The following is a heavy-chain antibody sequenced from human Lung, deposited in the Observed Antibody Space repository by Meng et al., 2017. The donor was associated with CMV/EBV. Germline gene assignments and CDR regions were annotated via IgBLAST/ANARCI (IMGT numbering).Heavy chain of an antibody. Sequence: GSLRLXCTVAGGFISSYHWSWLRQPPGKGLEWIGHVYYSGGNNYNPSLKSRVTTSLDKSKNQFSLNLTSVTAADTAVYYCATLATLNTHRFDNWGQGVLVTVSS. J-gene: IGHJ4*02. CDR3: ATLATLNTHRFDN. CDR1: GGFISSYH. D-gene: IGHD1-1*01. V-gene: IGHV4-59*03. CDR2: VYYSGGN.